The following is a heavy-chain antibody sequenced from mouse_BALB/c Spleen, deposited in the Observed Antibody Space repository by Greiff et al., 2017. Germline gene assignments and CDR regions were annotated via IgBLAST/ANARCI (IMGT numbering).Heavy chain of an antibody. D-gene: IGHD1-2*01. CDR1: GFTFSSFG. Sequence: EVMLVESGGGLVQPGGSRKLSCAASGFTFSSFGMHWVRQAPEKGLEWVAYISSGSSTIYYADTVKGRFTISRDNPKNTLFLQMTSLRSEDTAMYYCARGFTTASWFAYWGQGTLVTVSA. J-gene: IGHJ3*01. V-gene: IGHV5-17*02. CDR3: ARGFTTASWFAY. CDR2: ISSGSSTI.